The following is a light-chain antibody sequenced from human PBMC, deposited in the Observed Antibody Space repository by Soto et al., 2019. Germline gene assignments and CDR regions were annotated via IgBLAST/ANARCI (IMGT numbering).Light chain of an antibody. V-gene: IGLV1-51*01. CDR1: SFNIGNNY. J-gene: IGLJ1*01. CDR2: DNN. CDR3: GTWDNGLSAGV. Sequence: QSLLTQPPSVSAAPGQKVTISCSGSSFNIGNNYVSWYQQFPGTAPKLLIYDNNKRPSGIPDRFSGSKSETSATLGITGLQTGDEADYYCGTWDNGLSAGVFGTGTKVTVL.